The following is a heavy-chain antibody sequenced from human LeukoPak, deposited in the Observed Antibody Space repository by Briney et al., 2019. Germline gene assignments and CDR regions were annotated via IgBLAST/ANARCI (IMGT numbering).Heavy chain of an antibody. CDR1: GFTFSSYG. J-gene: IGHJ5*02. CDR2: ISSSGSTI. V-gene: IGHV3-48*03. CDR3: AREMYDILTGYYGWFDP. Sequence: GGSLRLSCAASGFTFSSYGMNWVRQAPGKGLEWVSYISSSGSTIYYADSVKGRFTISRDNAKNSLYLQMNSLRAEDTAVYYCAREMYDILTGYYGWFDPWGQGTLVTVSS. D-gene: IGHD3-9*01.